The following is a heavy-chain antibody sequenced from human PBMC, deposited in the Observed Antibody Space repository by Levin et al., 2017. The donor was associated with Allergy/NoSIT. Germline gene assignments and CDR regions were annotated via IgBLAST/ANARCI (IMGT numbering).Heavy chain of an antibody. Sequence: GGSLRLSCKASGSTFTGYYMHWVRQAPGQGLEWMGWINPNSGGTNYAQKFQGRVTMTRDTSISTAYMELSRLRSDDTAVYYCARDRDIVFLPAGGMDVWGQGTTVTVSS. D-gene: IGHD2-2*01. V-gene: IGHV1-2*02. J-gene: IGHJ6*02. CDR2: INPNSGGT. CDR1: GSTFTGYY. CDR3: ARDRDIVFLPAGGMDV.